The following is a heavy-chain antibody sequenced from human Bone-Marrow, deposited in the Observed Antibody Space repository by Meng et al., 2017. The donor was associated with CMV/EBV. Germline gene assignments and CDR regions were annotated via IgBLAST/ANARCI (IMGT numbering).Heavy chain of an antibody. CDR1: GFTVSSNY. CDR2: IYSAGST. CDR3: AKDYVIVGNDAFDI. J-gene: IGHJ3*02. D-gene: IGHD3-22*01. V-gene: IGHV3-53*05. Sequence: GGSLRLSCAASGFTVSSNYMSWVRQAPGKGLECVSVIYSAGSTYYADSVKGRFTISRDNSKDTLYLQMNSLRAEDTALYYCAKDYVIVGNDAFDIWGQGKMVTVSS.